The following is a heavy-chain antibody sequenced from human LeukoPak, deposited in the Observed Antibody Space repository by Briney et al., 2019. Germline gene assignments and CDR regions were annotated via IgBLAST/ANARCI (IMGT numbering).Heavy chain of an antibody. J-gene: IGHJ3*02. CDR1: GYTFTSYG. D-gene: IGHD6-13*01. CDR2: ISAYNGNT. Sequence: GASVKVSCKASGYTFTSYGISWVRQAPGQGLEWMGWISAYNGNTNYAQKLQGRVTMTTDTSTSTAYMELRSLRSDDTAVYYCARESSSSWDDAFDIWGQGTMVTVSS. V-gene: IGHV1-18*01. CDR3: ARESSSSWDDAFDI.